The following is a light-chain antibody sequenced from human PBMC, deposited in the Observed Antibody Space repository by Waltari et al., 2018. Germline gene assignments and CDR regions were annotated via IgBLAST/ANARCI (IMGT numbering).Light chain of an antibody. Sequence: QSALTQPASVSGSPGQSITTSCTGTSSDVGGYDYVSWYQQHPGKAPKLILYDVSNRPLEVSHRFSGSKSGNTASLTISGLQADDEAEYYCGSYTSSTTLAFGTGTKVTVL. J-gene: IGLJ1*01. CDR1: SSDVGGYDY. CDR3: GSYTSSTTLA. V-gene: IGLV2-14*03. CDR2: DVS.